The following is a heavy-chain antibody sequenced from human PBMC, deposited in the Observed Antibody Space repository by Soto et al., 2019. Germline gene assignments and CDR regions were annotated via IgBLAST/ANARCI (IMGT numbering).Heavy chain of an antibody. J-gene: IGHJ4*02. Sequence: PGGSLRLSCAASGFTFSSYWMSWVRQAPGKGLEWVANIKQDGSEKYYVDSVKGRFTISRDNAKNSLYLQMNSLRAEDTAVYYCARFRGFGELLYHFDYWGQGTLVTVSS. CDR3: ARFRGFGELLYHFDY. CDR1: GFTFSSYW. D-gene: IGHD3-10*01. CDR2: IKQDGSEK. V-gene: IGHV3-7*01.